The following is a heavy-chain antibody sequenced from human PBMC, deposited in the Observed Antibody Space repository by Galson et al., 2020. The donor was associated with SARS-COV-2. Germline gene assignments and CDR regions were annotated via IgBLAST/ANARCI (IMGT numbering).Heavy chain of an antibody. D-gene: IGHD1-26*01. CDR2: IYYSGST. Sequence: SETLSLTCTVPSGSISIGGYYWSWIRQHPGTGLEWIGYIYYSGSTDYTPTLKSRVAISIDKSKNQFSLKLRSVTAADTAVYFCARAIVGATTFDYGGQGTLVIGSS. V-gene: IGHV4-31*03. CDR1: SGSISIGGYY. J-gene: IGHJ4*02. CDR3: ARAIVGATTFDY.